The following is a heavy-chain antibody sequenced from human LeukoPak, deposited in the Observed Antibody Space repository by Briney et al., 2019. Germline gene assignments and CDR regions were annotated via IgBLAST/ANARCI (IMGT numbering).Heavy chain of an antibody. D-gene: IGHD1-14*01. CDR3: AYNRNFALDN. CDR2: IYHSGGA. J-gene: IGHJ4*02. V-gene: IGHV4/OR15-8*01. CDR1: GASIDSHSW. Sequence: SETLSLTCAVSGASIDSHSWWSWVRQPPGKGLEWIGEIYHSGGANYKPSLKSRVTMSVDTSKNHFSLKLTSVAAADTAVYYCAYNRNFALDNWGQGTLVTVSS.